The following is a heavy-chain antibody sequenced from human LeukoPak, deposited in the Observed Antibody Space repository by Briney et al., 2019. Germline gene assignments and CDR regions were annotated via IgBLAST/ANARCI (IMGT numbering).Heavy chain of an antibody. CDR2: MHHSGST. CDR3: ARTYYDFWSGYNWFDP. V-gene: IGHV4-38-2*02. Sequence: SETLSLTCTVSSSSISNGYYWGWLRQPPGEAMEWLGSMHHSGSTYFNPSFKSRVTISVDTSMKQFSLKLSSVTAADTAVYYCARTYYDFWSGYNWFDPWGQGTLVTVSS. CDR1: SSSISNGYY. J-gene: IGHJ5*02. D-gene: IGHD3-3*01.